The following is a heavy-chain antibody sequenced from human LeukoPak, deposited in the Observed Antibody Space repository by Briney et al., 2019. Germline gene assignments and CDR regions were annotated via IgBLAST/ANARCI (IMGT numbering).Heavy chain of an antibody. Sequence: GGSLRLSCAASGFTFSSYEMNWVRQAPGKGLEWVSYISSSGSTIYYADSVKGRFTTSRDDSKNTLYLQMDSLRPEDTAVYYCAKDLLRDRWFGESWGQGTLVTVSS. CDR3: AKDLLRDRWFGES. CDR1: GFTFSSYE. J-gene: IGHJ5*02. V-gene: IGHV3-48*03. D-gene: IGHD3-10*01. CDR2: ISSSGSTI.